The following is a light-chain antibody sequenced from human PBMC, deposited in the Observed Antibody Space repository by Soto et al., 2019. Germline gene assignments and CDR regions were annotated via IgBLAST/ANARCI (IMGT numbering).Light chain of an antibody. V-gene: IGKV2-28*01. CDR3: MRALQTPPIT. Sequence: DVVMTQYTLSLPVTPGEPASISCRSSQSLLHCNGYNYLDWYLQKPGQSPQLLIYLGSNRASGVPDRFSGSGSGTDFTLKISRVEAEDVGVYYCMRALQTPPITFGQGTLLEI. CDR2: LGS. J-gene: IGKJ5*01. CDR1: QSLLHCNGYNY.